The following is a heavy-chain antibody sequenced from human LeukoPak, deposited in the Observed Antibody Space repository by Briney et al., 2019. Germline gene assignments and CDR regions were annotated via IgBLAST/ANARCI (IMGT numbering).Heavy chain of an antibody. CDR1: GGSVSSGTYY. V-gene: IGHV4-61*01. CDR2: ISYSGST. D-gene: IGHD6-19*01. Sequence: PSETLSLTCTVSGGSVSSGTYYWSWIRQPPGKGLEWIGYISYSGSTNYNSSLKSRVTISVDTSKNQFSLKLSSVTAADTAMYYCARNNAGYSSGWYPLDYWGQGTLVTVSS. J-gene: IGHJ4*02. CDR3: ARNNAGYSSGWYPLDY.